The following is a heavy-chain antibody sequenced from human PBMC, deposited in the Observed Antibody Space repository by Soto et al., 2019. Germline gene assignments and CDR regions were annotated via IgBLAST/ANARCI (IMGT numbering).Heavy chain of an antibody. CDR2: ISGSGGST. CDR3: QKPGQGPLYYQGMDF. CDR1: EFTFSSYA. Sequence: PGVSLRLSCAASEFTFSSYAMSWVRQTPGKGLEWVSGISGSGGSTYYADSVKGRFTISRDNSKNMLYLQMSSLRAEDTAVYYCQKPGQGPLYYQGMDFGGKGTTVPVTS. V-gene: IGHV3-23*01. J-gene: IGHJ6*04.